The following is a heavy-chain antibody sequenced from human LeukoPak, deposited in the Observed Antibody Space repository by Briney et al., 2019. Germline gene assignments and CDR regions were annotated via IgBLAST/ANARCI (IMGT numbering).Heavy chain of an antibody. V-gene: IGHV3-30*02. J-gene: IGHJ3*02. Sequence: GRFTISRDNSKNTLYLQMNTLGAEDTAVYYCAKDRMTTVTLFAFDIWGQGTMVTVSS. CDR3: AKDRMTTVTLFAFDI. D-gene: IGHD4-17*01.